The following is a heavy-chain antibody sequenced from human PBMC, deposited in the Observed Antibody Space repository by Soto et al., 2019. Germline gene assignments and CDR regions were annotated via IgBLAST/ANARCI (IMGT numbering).Heavy chain of an antibody. CDR3: VGGRGRVVGFDY. Sequence: QVQLQQWGAGLLKPSETLSLTCGVNAVSFSNYYWIWIRQPPGKGLEWIGEIDHSGNTNYSPSLKSRVTMSVDTSNNKFSLRLTSVTAADTAVYYCVGGRGRVVGFDYWGRGTLVTVSS. V-gene: IGHV4-34*01. D-gene: IGHD3-22*01. CDR2: IDHSGNT. CDR1: AVSFSNYY. J-gene: IGHJ4*02.